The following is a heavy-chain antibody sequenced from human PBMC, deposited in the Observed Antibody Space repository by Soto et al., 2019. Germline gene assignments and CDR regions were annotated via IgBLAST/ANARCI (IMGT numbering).Heavy chain of an antibody. Sequence: EVQLVESGGGLVQTGGSLRLSCAASGFTFSSYSLDWVRQTPGKGLEWISYISVGGGNTLYADSVKGRFTISRDNAKKSVYLQMNSQRAEDTAVYFCARDSGHHDDRFDCWGQGTLVTVSS. CDR3: ARDSGHHDDRFDC. D-gene: IGHD2-15*01. CDR1: GFTFSSYS. J-gene: IGHJ4*02. V-gene: IGHV3-48*01. CDR2: ISVGGGNT.